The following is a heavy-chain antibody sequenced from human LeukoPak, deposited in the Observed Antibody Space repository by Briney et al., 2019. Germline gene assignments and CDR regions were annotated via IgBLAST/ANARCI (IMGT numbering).Heavy chain of an antibody. V-gene: IGHV4-59*01. Sequence: SATLSLTCTVAGGSISSYYWRWIRQPPGGGLGWVGYIYYRGSTNYNPSLKGRVNISVDTSKNQFSLKLSTVTAADTAVYYCAGAIGEYYDGSGSYTFDYWGQGTLATVSS. D-gene: IGHD3-10*01. CDR1: GGSISSYY. CDR2: IYYRGST. J-gene: IGHJ4*02. CDR3: AGAIGEYYDGSGSYTFDY.